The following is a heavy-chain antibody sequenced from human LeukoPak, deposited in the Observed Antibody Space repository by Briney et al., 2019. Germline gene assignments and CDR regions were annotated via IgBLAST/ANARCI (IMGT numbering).Heavy chain of an antibody. CDR1: GFTFSSYA. D-gene: IGHD2-2*01. Sequence: GGSLRLSCAASGFTFSSYAMHWVRQAPGKGLEWVAVISYDGSNKYYADSVKGRFTISRDNSKNMLYLQMNSLRAEDTAVYYCARGPVEKGYCSSTSCYNNMDVWGKGTTVTVSS. J-gene: IGHJ6*03. CDR3: ARGPVEKGYCSSTSCYNNMDV. CDR2: ISYDGSNK. V-gene: IGHV3-30*01.